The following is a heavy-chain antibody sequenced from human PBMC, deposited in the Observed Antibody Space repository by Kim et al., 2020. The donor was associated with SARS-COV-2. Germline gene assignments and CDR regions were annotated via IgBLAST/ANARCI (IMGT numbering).Heavy chain of an antibody. Sequence: SVKVSCKASGGTFSSYAISWVRQAPGQGLEWMGGIIPIFGTANYAQKFQGRVTITADESTSTAYMELSSLRSEDTAVYYCARRDYGGNSDPYGMDVWGQGTTVTVSS. CDR2: IIPIFGTA. CDR1: GGTFSSYA. D-gene: IGHD4-17*01. V-gene: IGHV1-69*13. CDR3: ARRDYGGNSDPYGMDV. J-gene: IGHJ6*02.